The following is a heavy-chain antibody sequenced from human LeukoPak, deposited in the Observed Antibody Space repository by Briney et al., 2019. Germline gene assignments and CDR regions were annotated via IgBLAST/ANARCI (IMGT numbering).Heavy chain of an antibody. V-gene: IGHV3-23*01. J-gene: IGHJ3*02. CDR1: GFTLSSYA. CDR3: ARAKAFDI. CDR2: VDGGGGGT. Sequence: GGSLRLSCAASGFTLSSYAMTWVRQAPGRGLEWVSSVDGGGGGTYYADSVKGRFTISRDNSKNTLYLQMNSLRAEDTAVYYCARAKAFDIWGQGTMVTVSS.